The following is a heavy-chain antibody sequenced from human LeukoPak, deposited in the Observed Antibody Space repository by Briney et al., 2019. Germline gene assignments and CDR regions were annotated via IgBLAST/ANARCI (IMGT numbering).Heavy chain of an antibody. CDR2: IWYDGSHE. V-gene: IGHV3-33*06. Sequence: PGRSLRLSCAASGFTFSTSGMLWVRQAPGKGLDWVAVIWYDGSHEFYADSVKGRFAISRDNSKHTLYLQINSLRAEDTAIYYCAKAYCTRNGCFADFWGQGTLVTVSS. J-gene: IGHJ4*02. CDR1: GFTFSTSG. CDR3: AKAYCTRNGCFADF. D-gene: IGHD2-8*01.